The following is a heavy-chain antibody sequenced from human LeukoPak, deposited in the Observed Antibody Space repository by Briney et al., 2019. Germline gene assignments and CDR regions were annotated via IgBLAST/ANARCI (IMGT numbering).Heavy chain of an antibody. D-gene: IGHD3-16*02. CDR1: GYTFTSYD. CDR3: ARGIRYDYVWGSYRQYYFDY. CDR2: MNPNSGNT. Sequence: ASVTVSCKASGYTFTSYDINWVRQATGQGLEWMGWMNPNSGNTGYAQKFQGRVTMTRNTSISTAYMELSSLRSEDTAVYYCARGIRYDYVWGSYRQYYFDYWGQGTLVTVSS. V-gene: IGHV1-8*01. J-gene: IGHJ4*02.